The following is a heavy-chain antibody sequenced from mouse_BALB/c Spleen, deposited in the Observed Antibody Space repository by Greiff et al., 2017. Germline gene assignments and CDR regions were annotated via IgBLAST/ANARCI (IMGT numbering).Heavy chain of an antibody. CDR1: GYSITSGYY. CDR3: ARNYGYDSYAMDY. D-gene: IGHD2-2*01. J-gene: IGHJ4*01. V-gene: IGHV3-6*02. CDR2: ISYDGSN. Sequence: VQLKESGPGLVKPSQSLSLTCSVTGYSITSGYYWNWIRQFPGNKLEWMGYISYDGSNNYHPSLKNRISITRDTSKNQFFLKLNSVTTEDTATYYCARNYGYDSYAMDYWGQGTSVTVSS.